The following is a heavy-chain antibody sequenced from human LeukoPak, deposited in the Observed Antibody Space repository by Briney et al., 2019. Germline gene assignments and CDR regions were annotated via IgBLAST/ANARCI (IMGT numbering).Heavy chain of an antibody. CDR1: GGSISSYY. CDR3: AREITYYDISTGPAYFDY. D-gene: IGHD3-9*01. J-gene: IGHJ4*02. V-gene: IGHV4-4*07. Sequence: SETLSLTCTVSGGSISSYYWSWIRQPAGKGLEWIGRIYTSGSTNYNPSLKSRVTMSVDTSKNQFSLKLSSVTAADTAVYYCAREITYYDISTGPAYFDYWGQGTLVTVSS. CDR2: IYTSGST.